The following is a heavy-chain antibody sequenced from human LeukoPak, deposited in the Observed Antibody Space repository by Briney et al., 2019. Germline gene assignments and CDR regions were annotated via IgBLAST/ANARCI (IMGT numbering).Heavy chain of an antibody. CDR2: INHSGST. Sequence: SETLSLTYAVYGGSFSGYYWSWIRQPPGKGLEWIGEINHSGSTNYNPSLRSRVTISVDTSKNQFSLKLSSVTAADTAVYYCARGRKPQLLRPPRGFDYWGQGTLVTVSS. D-gene: IGHD2-2*01. J-gene: IGHJ4*02. CDR3: ARGRKPQLLRPPRGFDY. CDR1: GGSFSGYY. V-gene: IGHV4-34*01.